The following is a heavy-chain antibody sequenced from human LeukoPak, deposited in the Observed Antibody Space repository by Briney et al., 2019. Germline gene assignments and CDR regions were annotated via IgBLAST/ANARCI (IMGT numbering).Heavy chain of an antibody. J-gene: IGHJ5*02. CDR3: ARDYCTRGGDCYKEDLFNP. V-gene: IGHV1-18*01. CDR2: ISPYDGDT. CDR1: GYTFAIYG. D-gene: IGHD2-21*02. Sequence: ASVTVSCKASGYTFAIYGISWVRQAPGQGLEWMAWISPYDGDTNYAQNFEGRVTMTTETSTSTAYMELRSLRSDDTAIYYCARDYCTRGGDCYKEDLFNPWGQGTLVTVSS.